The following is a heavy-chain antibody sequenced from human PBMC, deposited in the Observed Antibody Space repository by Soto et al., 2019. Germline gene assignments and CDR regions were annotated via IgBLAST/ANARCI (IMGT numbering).Heavy chain of an antibody. V-gene: IGHV3-7*04. CDR1: GFTFSSYW. CDR3: AKDGGPVYCNSPGCSAKHFDY. Sequence: GGSLRLSCAASGFTFSSYWMNWVRQAPGKGLEWVANTKQDGSEKYYVDSVKGRFTISRDNAKNSLYLQMNSLRAEDTAVYYCAKDGGPVYCNSPGCSAKHFDYWGQGTLVTVSS. D-gene: IGHD2-2*01. J-gene: IGHJ4*02. CDR2: TKQDGSEK.